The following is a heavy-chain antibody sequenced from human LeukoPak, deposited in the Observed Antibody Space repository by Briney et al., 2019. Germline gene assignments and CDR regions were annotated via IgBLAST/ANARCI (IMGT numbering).Heavy chain of an antibody. CDR3: ARYFSAKTLGQ. CDR2: IHYSGST. D-gene: IGHD3-9*01. V-gene: IGHV4-59*07. CDR1: GGSICNYY. J-gene: IGHJ4*02. Sequence: SDTLSLTCTVSGGSICNYYWRWIRQPTGKGLEWIGYIHYSGSTNYNPSLKSRVTISVDTSKNQFSLKLSSVTAADTAVYYCARYFSAKTLGQWGQGTLVTVSS.